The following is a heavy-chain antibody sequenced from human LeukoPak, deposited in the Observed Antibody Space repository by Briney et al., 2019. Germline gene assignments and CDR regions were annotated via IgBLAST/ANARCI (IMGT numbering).Heavy chain of an antibody. CDR2: ISGSGGST. V-gene: IGHV3-23*01. CDR3: AKDRAYYDSSGYYPTFDY. J-gene: IGHJ4*02. D-gene: IGHD3-22*01. Sequence: GGSLRLSCAASGFTFSSYAMSWVRQAPGKGLEWVSAISGSGGSTYYADSVKGRFTISRDNSKNTLYLQMNSLRAEDTAVYYCAKDRAYYDSSGYYPTFDYWGQGTLVTVSS. CDR1: GFTFSSYA.